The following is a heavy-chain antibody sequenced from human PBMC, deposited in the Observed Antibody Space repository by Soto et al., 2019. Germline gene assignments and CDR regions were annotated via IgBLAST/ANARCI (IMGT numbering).Heavy chain of an antibody. CDR3: GKVSTYYYDSTFDY. CDR2: ISYDGNYK. Sequence: QVQLVESGGGVVQPGRSLRLSCAASGFTFSSYGMHWVRQAPGKGLEWVAIISYDGNYKYYADSVKGRFTISRDNSKNTLDLQMNRLRAEDTAVYYCGKVSTYYYDSTFDYWGQGTLVTVSS. V-gene: IGHV3-30*18. D-gene: IGHD3-22*01. J-gene: IGHJ4*02. CDR1: GFTFSSYG.